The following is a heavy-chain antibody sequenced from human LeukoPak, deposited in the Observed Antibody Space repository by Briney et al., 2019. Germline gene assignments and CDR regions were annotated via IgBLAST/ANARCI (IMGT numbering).Heavy chain of an antibody. CDR2: ISGSGGST. J-gene: IGHJ4*02. D-gene: IGHD6-19*01. CDR3: AKIFVETSGWFRDY. V-gene: IGHV3-23*01. Sequence: GGSLRLSCAASGFTFSSYCMNWVRQAPGKGLEWVSGISGSGGSTYYADSVKGRFTISRDNSKNTLYLQMNSLRAEDTAVYYCAKIFVETSGWFRDYWGQGILVTVSS. CDR1: GFTFSSYC.